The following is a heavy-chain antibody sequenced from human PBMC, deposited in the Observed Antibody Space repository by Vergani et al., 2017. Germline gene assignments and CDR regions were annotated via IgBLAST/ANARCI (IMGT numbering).Heavy chain of an antibody. CDR1: GFTFSSYA. CDR2: ISGSGGGT. J-gene: IGHJ6*02. V-gene: IGHV3-23*01. D-gene: IGHD1-26*01. CDR3: AKDRGHFIIVGDYGMDV. Sequence: EVQLLESGGGLVQPGGSLRLSCAASGFTFSSYAMSWVRQAPGKGLEWVSAISGSGGGTYYADSVKVRFTISRDNSKNTMYLQMNSLGAEDTAVYYCAKDRGHFIIVGDYGMDVWGQGTTVTVSS.